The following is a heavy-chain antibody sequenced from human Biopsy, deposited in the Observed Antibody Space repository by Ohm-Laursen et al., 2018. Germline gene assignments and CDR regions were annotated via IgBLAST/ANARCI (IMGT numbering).Heavy chain of an antibody. CDR1: GFSFSSYG. V-gene: IGHV3-33*01. Sequence: SLRLSCAAFGFSFSSYGMHWVRQAPGKGLEWVAVLWYDGTNKYYADSVKGRFTISRDNSKNTLYLQIDNLRAEDTALYYCARAGPYYSDFWGQGTLVTVSS. J-gene: IGHJ4*02. CDR2: LWYDGTNK. CDR3: ARAGPYYSDF.